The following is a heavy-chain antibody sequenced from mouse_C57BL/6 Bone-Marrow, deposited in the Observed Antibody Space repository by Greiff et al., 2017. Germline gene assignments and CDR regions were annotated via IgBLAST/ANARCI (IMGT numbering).Heavy chain of an antibody. D-gene: IGHD1-1*01. V-gene: IGHV14-4*01. CDR3: TPTTVVKDY. Sequence: EVQLQQSGAELVRPGASVKLSCTASGFNIKDDYMHWVKQRPEQGLEWIGWIDPANGDTEYASKFQGKATITADTSSSTAYLQLSSLTSEDTAVYYCTPTTVVKDYWGQGTTLTVSS. CDR2: IDPANGDT. CDR1: GFNIKDDY. J-gene: IGHJ2*01.